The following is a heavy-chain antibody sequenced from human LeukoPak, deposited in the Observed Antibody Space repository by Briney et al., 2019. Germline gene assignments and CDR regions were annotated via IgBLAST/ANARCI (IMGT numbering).Heavy chain of an antibody. V-gene: IGHV1-2*02. Sequence: ASVKVSCKASGYTFTCYYMHWVRQAPGQGLEWMGWINPNSGGTNYAPKFQGRVTMTRDTSISTVYMELSRLTSDDTALYYCARVRPYSSGWNFDYWGQGTLVTVSS. CDR1: GYTFTCYY. CDR2: INPNSGGT. CDR3: ARVRPYSSGWNFDY. J-gene: IGHJ4*02. D-gene: IGHD6-19*01.